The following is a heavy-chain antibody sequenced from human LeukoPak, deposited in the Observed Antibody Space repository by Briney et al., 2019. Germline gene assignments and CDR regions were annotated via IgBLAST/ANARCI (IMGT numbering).Heavy chain of an antibody. V-gene: IGHV3-23*01. CDR2: NSGSGGST. CDR1: TFSNYA. CDR3: AKSPRHYYDSSGYQYYFDY. Sequence: GGSLRLSCAFTFSNYAMSWVRQAPGKGLEWVSANSGSGGSTYYADSVKGRFTISRDNSKNTLYLQMNSLRAEDTAVYYCAKSPRHYYDSSGYQYYFDYWGQGTLVTVSS. J-gene: IGHJ4*02. D-gene: IGHD3-22*01.